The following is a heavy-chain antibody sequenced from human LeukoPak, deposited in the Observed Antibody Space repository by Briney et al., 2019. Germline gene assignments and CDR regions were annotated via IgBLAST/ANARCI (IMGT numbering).Heavy chain of an antibody. J-gene: IGHJ4*02. CDR2: IYVSGTT. V-gene: IGHV3-53*01. D-gene: IGHD3-10*01. CDR1: GFTARDGY. CDR3: GRHAYGGSPPLS. Sequence: GGSLRLSCAASGFTARDGYMSWVRQAPGKRLEWLAFIYVSGTTFYAASVKGRFTISRDNAKNTVYLQMNNLRAEDTALYYCGRHAYGGSPPLSWGQGALVTVSS.